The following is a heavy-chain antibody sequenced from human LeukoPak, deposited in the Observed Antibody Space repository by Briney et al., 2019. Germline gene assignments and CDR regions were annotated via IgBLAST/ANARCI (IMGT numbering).Heavy chain of an antibody. CDR3: ARVFTGDDAFDI. CDR2: MNPNSGNT. CDR1: GYTVTSYD. V-gene: IGHV1-8*01. Sequence: GASVKVSCKASGYTVTSYDINWVRQATGQGLEWMGWMNPNSGNTGYAQKFQGRVTMTRNTSISTAYMELSSLRSEDTAVYYCARVFTGDDAFDIWGQGTMVTVSS. D-gene: IGHD3-16*01. J-gene: IGHJ3*02.